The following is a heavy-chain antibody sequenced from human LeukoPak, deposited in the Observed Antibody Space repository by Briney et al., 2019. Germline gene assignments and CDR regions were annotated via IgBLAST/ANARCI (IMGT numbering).Heavy chain of an antibody. D-gene: IGHD3-22*01. CDR1: GFTVSRNY. J-gene: IGHJ4*02. CDR2: IYSGGST. V-gene: IGHV3-53*01. Sequence: GGSLRLSCAASGFTVSRNYMSWVRQPPRRGLEWVSVIYSGGSTYYADSVKGRFTISRDNSKNTLYLQMNSLRAEDTAVYYCARALNYDSSGYSPLYYFDYWGQGTLVTVSS. CDR3: ARALNYDSSGYSPLYYFDY.